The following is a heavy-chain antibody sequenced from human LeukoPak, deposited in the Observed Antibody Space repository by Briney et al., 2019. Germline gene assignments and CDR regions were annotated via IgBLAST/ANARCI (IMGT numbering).Heavy chain of an antibody. CDR1: GGSFSGYY. J-gene: IGHJ2*01. V-gene: IGHV4-34*01. CDR2: INHSGST. Sequence: SETLSLTCAVYGGSFSGYYWGWIRQPPGKGLEWIGEINHSGSTNYNPSLKSRVTISVDTSKNQFSLKLSSVTAADTAVYYCARGRRTAGYTRYFDLWGRGTLVTVSS. CDR3: ARGRRTAGYTRYFDL. D-gene: IGHD5-18*01.